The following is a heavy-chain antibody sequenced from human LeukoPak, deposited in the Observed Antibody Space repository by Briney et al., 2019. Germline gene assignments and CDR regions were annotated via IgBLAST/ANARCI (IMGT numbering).Heavy chain of an antibody. V-gene: IGHV4-34*01. Sequence: PSETLSLTCAVYGGSFSGYYWSWIRQPPGKGLEWIGEINHSGSTNYNPPLKSRVTISVDTSKNQFSLKLSSVTAADTAVYYCARERKKWMDVWGKGTTVTVSS. CDR1: GGSFSGYY. J-gene: IGHJ6*04. CDR2: INHSGST. CDR3: ARERKKWMDV. D-gene: IGHD2-8*01.